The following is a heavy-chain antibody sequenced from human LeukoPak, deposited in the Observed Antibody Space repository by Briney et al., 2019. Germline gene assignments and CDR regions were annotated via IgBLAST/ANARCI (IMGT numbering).Heavy chain of an antibody. CDR2: TYSGVST. CDR3: ASGVDEGAIDI. Sequence: GGSLRLSCAASRFTVSSNYMSWVRQAPGKGLEWVSVTYSGVSTYYADSVKGRFTISRDNSKKTPYLQMNGLRAEDTAVHYCASGVDEGAIDIWGQGTMVTVSS. J-gene: IGHJ3*02. CDR1: RFTVSSNY. V-gene: IGHV3-53*01. D-gene: IGHD2-21*01.